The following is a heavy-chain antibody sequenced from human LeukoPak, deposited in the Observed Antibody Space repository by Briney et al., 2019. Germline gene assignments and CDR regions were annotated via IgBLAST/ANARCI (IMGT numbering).Heavy chain of an antibody. D-gene: IGHD3-3*01. V-gene: IGHV4-59*12. CDR2: IYYSGST. CDR1: GGSISSYY. Sequence: PSETLSLTCSVSGGSISSYYWSWIRQPPGKGLEWIGYIYYSGSTNYSPSLKSRVTISVDTSKNQFSLKLSSVTAADTAVYYCARRITIFGVVISRPGWFDPWGQGTLVTVSS. J-gene: IGHJ5*02. CDR3: ARRITIFGVVISRPGWFDP.